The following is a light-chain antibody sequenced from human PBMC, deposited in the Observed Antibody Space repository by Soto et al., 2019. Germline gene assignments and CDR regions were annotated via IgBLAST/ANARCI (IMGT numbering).Light chain of an antibody. CDR1: NIGSKS. CDR2: YDS. V-gene: IGLV3-21*04. J-gene: IGLJ1*01. Sequence: SSELTQPPSVSVAPGKTARITCGGNNIGSKSVHWYQQKPGQAPVLVIYYDSVRPSGIPERFSGSNSGNTATLTISRVEDGDEADYYCQVWDSGSDHYVFGTGTKLTVL. CDR3: QVWDSGSDHYV.